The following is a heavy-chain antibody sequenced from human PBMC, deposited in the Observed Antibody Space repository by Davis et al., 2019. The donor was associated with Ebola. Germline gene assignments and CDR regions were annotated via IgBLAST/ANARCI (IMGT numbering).Heavy chain of an antibody. CDR2: INAGNGNT. Sequence: AASVKVSCKASGYTFSSYAMHWVRQAPGQGLEWMGWINAGNGNTKYSQKFQGRVTITRDTSASTAYMELSSLRSEDTAVYYCARGRIAARLYYYGMDVWGQGTTVTVSS. CDR3: ARGRIAARLYYYGMDV. CDR1: GYTFSSYA. J-gene: IGHJ6*02. D-gene: IGHD6-6*01. V-gene: IGHV1-3*01.